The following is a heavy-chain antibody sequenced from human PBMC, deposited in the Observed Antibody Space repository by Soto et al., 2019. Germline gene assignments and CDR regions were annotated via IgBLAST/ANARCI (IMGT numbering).Heavy chain of an antibody. CDR3: ARESNDYGDYRPGYYFDY. V-gene: IGHV4-59*01. D-gene: IGHD4-17*01. CDR2: IYYSGST. CDR1: GGSISSYY. J-gene: IGHJ4*02. Sequence: SETLSLTCTVSGGSISSYYWSWIRQPPGKGLEWIGYIYYSGSTNYNPSLKSRVTISVDTSKNQFSLKLSSVTAADTAVYYFARESNDYGDYRPGYYFDYWGQGTLVTVSS.